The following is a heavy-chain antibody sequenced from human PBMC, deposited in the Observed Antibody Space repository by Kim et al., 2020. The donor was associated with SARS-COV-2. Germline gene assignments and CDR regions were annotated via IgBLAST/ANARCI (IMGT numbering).Heavy chain of an antibody. CDR2: ISGSGGST. CDR3: AKSSGDYVDEFYYFDY. V-gene: IGHV3-23*01. J-gene: IGHJ4*02. CDR1: GFTFSSYA. D-gene: IGHD4-17*01. Sequence: GGSLRLSCAASGFTFSSYAMSWVRQAPGKGLEWVSAISGSGGSTYYADSVKGRFTISRDNSKNTLYLQMNSLRAEDTAVYYCAKSSGDYVDEFYYFDYWGQGTLVTVSS.